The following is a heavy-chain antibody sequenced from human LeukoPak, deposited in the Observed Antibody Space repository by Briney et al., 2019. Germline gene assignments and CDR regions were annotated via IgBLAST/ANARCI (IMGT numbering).Heavy chain of an antibody. D-gene: IGHD2/OR15-2a*01. CDR1: GDSVSTNRAA. Sequence: SQTLSLTCAVFGDSVSTNRAAWDWIGQSPSRGLEWLGRLSYTSTWNYEYAVSVRGRITISPDTSKNHFSLQLNSVTPEDTAIYFCVREPNRAFFDSWGQGILVTVSS. V-gene: IGHV6-1*01. CDR3: VREPNRAFFDS. J-gene: IGHJ4*02. CDR2: LSYTSTWNY.